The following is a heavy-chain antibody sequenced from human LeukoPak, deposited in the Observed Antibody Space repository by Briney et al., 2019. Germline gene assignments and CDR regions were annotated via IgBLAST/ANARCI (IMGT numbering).Heavy chain of an antibody. CDR1: GFTFSSYE. J-gene: IGHJ5*02. CDR3: ARDLGQYYDTSDNWFDP. CDR2: IKEDGSDK. D-gene: IGHD3-22*01. Sequence: GGSLRLSCAASGFTFSSYETNWVRQAPGKGLEWVANIKEDGSDKYYVDSVKGRFTISRDNARTSLYLQMNSLRAEDTAVYYCARDLGQYYDTSDNWFDPWGQGTLVTVSS. V-gene: IGHV3-7*01.